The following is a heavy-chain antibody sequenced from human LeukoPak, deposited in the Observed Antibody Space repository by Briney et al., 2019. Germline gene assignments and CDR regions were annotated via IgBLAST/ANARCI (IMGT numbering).Heavy chain of an antibody. CDR2: ISGSGGST. D-gene: IGHD5-12*01. CDR3: AKGGYGVAPSEDY. V-gene: IGHV3-23*01. Sequence: ETLSLTCAVYGGSFSGYYWSWIRQPPGKGLEWVSAISGSGGSTYYADSVKGRFTISRDNSKNTLYLQMNSLRAEDTAVYYCAKGGYGVAPSEDYWGQGTLVTVSS. J-gene: IGHJ4*02. CDR1: GGSFSGYY.